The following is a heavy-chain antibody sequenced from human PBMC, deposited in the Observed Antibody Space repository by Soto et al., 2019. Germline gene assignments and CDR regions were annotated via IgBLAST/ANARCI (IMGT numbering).Heavy chain of an antibody. CDR3: AKLIGGVKAIGGTGNWLDP. J-gene: IGHJ5*02. CDR2: ISHDGSNK. D-gene: IGHD3-3*01. CDR1: GFTFSSYG. Sequence: GGSLRLSCAASGFTFSSYGMHWVRQAPGKGLEWVAGISHDGSNKYYGDSVKGRCTISRDNSKNTLFLQIDSLRAEDTAVYYCAKLIGGVKAIGGTGNWLDPWGQGTLVTVSS. V-gene: IGHV3-30*18.